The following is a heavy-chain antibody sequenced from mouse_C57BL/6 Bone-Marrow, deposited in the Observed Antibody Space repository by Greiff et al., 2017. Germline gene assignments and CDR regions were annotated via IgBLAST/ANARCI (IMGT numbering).Heavy chain of an antibody. CDR1: GYTFTSYG. V-gene: IGHV1-81*01. J-gene: IGHJ2*01. Sequence: VKLMESGAELARPGASVKLSCKASGYTFTSYGISWVKQRTGQGLEWIGEIYPRSGNTYYNEKFKGKATLTADKSSSTAYMELRSLTSEDSAVYFCGDGPYYFDYWGQGTTLTVSS. CDR3: GDGPYYFDY. D-gene: IGHD2-3*01. CDR2: IYPRSGNT.